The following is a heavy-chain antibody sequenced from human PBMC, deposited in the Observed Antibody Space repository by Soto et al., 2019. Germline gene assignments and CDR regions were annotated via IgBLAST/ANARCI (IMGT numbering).Heavy chain of an antibody. Sequence: SETLSLTCTVSGGSISSYYWSWIRQPPGKGLEWIGYIYYSGSTNYNPSLKSRVTISVDTSKNQFSLKLSSVTAADTAVYYCARGVATSPFDYWGQGTLVTVSS. CDR3: ARGVATSPFDY. D-gene: IGHD5-12*01. CDR1: GGSISSYY. J-gene: IGHJ4*02. V-gene: IGHV4-59*01. CDR2: IYYSGST.